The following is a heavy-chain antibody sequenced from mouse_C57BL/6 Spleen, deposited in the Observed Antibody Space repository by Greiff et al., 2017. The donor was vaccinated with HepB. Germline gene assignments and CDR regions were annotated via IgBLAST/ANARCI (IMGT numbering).Heavy chain of an antibody. CDR1: GYTFTDYY. CDR3: ARYRLGYFDV. J-gene: IGHJ1*03. CDR2: INPNNGGT. V-gene: IGHV1-26*01. D-gene: IGHD2-4*01. Sequence: EVKVVESGPELVKPGASVKISCKASGYTFTDYYMNWVKQSHGKSLEWIGDINPNNGGTSYNQKFKGKATLTVDKSSSTAYMELRSLTSEDSAVYYCARYRLGYFDVWGTGTTVTVSS.